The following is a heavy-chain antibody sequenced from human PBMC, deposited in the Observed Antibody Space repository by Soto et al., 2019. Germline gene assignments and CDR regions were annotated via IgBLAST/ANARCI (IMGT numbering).Heavy chain of an antibody. CDR3: ARGWGEVGVTTPQAY. D-gene: IGHD1-26*01. CDR2: INHSGST. Sequence: SETLSLTCAVYGGSFSGYYWSWIRQPPGKGLEWIGEINHSGSTNYNPSLKSRVTISVDTSKNQFSLKLSSVTAADTAVYYCARGWGEVGVTTPQAYWGQGTPVTVSS. V-gene: IGHV4-34*01. CDR1: GGSFSGYY. J-gene: IGHJ4*02.